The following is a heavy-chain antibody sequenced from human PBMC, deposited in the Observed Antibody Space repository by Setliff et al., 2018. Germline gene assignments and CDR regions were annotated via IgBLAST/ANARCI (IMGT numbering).Heavy chain of an antibody. CDR3: ARQTTIVVVPAAMENWFDP. V-gene: IGHV4-34*01. D-gene: IGHD2-2*01. CDR1: GGSFSTYY. J-gene: IGHJ5*02. CDR2: INHSGST. Sequence: PSETLSLTCAVYGGSFSTYYWIWIRQPPGKGLEWIGEINHSGSTNYNPSLKSRVTISVDTSKNQFSLKLSSVTAADTAVYYCARQTTIVVVPAAMENWFDPWGQGTLVTVSS.